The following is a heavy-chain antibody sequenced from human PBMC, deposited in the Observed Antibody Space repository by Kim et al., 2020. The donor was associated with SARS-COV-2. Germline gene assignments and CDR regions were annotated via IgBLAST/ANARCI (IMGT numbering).Heavy chain of an antibody. Sequence: GGSLRLSCAASGFTFSSYGMHWVRQAPGKGLEWVAVISYDGSNKYYADSVKGRFTISRDNSKNTLYLQMNSLRAEDTAVYYCAKDPAGIAVAGTYWGQGTLVTVSS. V-gene: IGHV3-30*18. D-gene: IGHD6-19*01. CDR1: GFTFSSYG. J-gene: IGHJ4*02. CDR2: ISYDGSNK. CDR3: AKDPAGIAVAGTY.